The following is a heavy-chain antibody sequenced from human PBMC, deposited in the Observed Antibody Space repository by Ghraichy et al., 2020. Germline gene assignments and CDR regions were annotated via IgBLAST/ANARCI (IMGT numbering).Heavy chain of an antibody. CDR1: GGSISSGGYY. D-gene: IGHD3-10*01. Sequence: SLNISCTVSGGSISSGGYYWSWIRQHPGKGLEWIGYIYYSGSTYYNPSLKSRVTISVDTSKNQFSLKLSSVTAADTAVYYCARLTLPGIYGSGYDAFDIWGQGTMVTVSS. CDR3: ARLTLPGIYGSGYDAFDI. V-gene: IGHV4-31*03. J-gene: IGHJ3*02. CDR2: IYYSGST.